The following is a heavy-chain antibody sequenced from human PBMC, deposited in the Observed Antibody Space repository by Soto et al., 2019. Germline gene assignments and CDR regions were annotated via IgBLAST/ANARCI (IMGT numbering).Heavy chain of an antibody. V-gene: IGHV4-30-4*01. J-gene: IGHJ6*02. CDR2: IYRSGSP. CDR1: GGSINSGDAY. Sequence: QVQLQESGPGLVKPSQTLSLTCTVSGGSINSGDAYWSWIRQSPGKGLEWIGYIYRSGSPYYNPSLESRFTISVDTSKNQFFLRLISVTAAETAVYYCAREGAASHSYYYGTDDWGQGATVIVSS. D-gene: IGHD3-16*01. CDR3: AREGAASHSYYYGTDD.